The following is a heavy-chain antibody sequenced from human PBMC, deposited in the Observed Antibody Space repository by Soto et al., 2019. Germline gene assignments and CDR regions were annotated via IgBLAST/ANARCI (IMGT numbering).Heavy chain of an antibody. J-gene: IGHJ3*02. Sequence: PGGSLRLSCAVSGFSVSDNYMSWVRQAPGKGLEWVSVIYRGDATHYADSVKGRFTISRDNSKNTVYLQMNSLRAEDTAVYYCARDRSDSSRDDSFDIWGRGTVVTVS. CDR2: IYRGDAT. CDR1: GFSVSDNY. D-gene: IGHD6-25*01. V-gene: IGHV3-53*01. CDR3: ARDRSDSSRDDSFDI.